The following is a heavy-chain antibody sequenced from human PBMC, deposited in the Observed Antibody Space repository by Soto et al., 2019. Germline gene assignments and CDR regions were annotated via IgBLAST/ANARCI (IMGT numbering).Heavy chain of an antibody. CDR1: GESISNPHYH. CDR2: ISYTGST. Sequence: TSETLSLTCTFSGESISNPHYHLSWLRQTPGKGLEWIGYISYTGSTFYISSLESRVTMSVDTSKNDFSLRLTSVTAADTAVYYCAATLRGVWFEPWGQGTLVTVSS. CDR3: AATLRGVWFEP. D-gene: IGHD3-10*01. J-gene: IGHJ5*02. V-gene: IGHV4-30-4*08.